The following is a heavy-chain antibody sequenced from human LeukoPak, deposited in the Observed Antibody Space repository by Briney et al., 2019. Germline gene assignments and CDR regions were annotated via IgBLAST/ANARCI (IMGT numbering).Heavy chain of an antibody. CDR3: AIDPNWGTHS. D-gene: IGHD7-27*01. Sequence: GGSLRLSCAASGFIFNTFWMNWVRLTPGKGLEWAAKINQDGSDMYYVDSVKGRFFVSRDNARNLVYLQMNSLRVDDTAVYYCAIDPNWGTHSWGQGVLVTVSS. CDR1: GFIFNTFW. V-gene: IGHV3-7*03. CDR2: INQDGSDM. J-gene: IGHJ4*02.